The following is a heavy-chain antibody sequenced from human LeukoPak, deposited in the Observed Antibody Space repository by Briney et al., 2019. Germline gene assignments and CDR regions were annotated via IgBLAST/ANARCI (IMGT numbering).Heavy chain of an antibody. CDR2: IYYSGST. J-gene: IGHJ4*02. Sequence: SETLSLTCAVSGGSISSSSYYWGWIRQPPGKGLEWIGSIYYSGSTYYNPSLKSRVTISVDTSKNQFSLKLSSVTAADTAVYYCATSNHIAVAAFWGQGTLVTVSS. D-gene: IGHD6-19*01. CDR1: GGSISSSSYY. CDR3: ATSNHIAVAAF. V-gene: IGHV4-39*07.